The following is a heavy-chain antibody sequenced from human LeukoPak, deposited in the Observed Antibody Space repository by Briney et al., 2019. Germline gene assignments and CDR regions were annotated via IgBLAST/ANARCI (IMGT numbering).Heavy chain of an antibody. CDR3: ARESGTLYYYYGMDV. CDR2: IYSGGST. Sequence: GGSLRLSCAASEFTVSSNYMSWVRQAPGKGLEWVSVIYSGGSTYYADSVKGRFTISRDNSKNTLYLQMNSLRAEDTAVYYCARESGTLYYYYGMDVWGQGTTVTVSS. CDR1: EFTVSSNY. D-gene: IGHD1-26*01. V-gene: IGHV3-53*01. J-gene: IGHJ6*02.